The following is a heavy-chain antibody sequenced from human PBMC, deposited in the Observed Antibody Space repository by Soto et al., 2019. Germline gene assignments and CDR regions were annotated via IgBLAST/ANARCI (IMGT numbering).Heavy chain of an antibody. CDR1: GGSVSSGTYY. D-gene: IGHD3-22*01. CDR3: ASSFLYFYDTTGYYGAYYYYGMDV. V-gene: IGHV4-61*01. CDR2: ISHSGSA. Sequence: ASETLSLTCTVSGGSVSSGTYYWSWIRQPPGKGLEWIGYISHSGSANYNPSLKSRVTISVDTSKNQFSLKLRSLTAADTAVYYCASSFLYFYDTTGYYGAYYYYGMDVWGPGTTVTVSS. J-gene: IGHJ6*02.